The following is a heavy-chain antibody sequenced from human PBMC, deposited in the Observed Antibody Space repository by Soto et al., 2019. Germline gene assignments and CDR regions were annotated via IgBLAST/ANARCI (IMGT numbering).Heavy chain of an antibody. CDR1: GYTFTSYG. Sequence: ASVKVSCKASGYTFTSYGISWVRQAPGQGLEWMGWISAYNGNTNYAQKLQGRVTMTTDTSTSTAYTELRSLRSDDTAVYYCAREGRYFGDYYYYYGMDVWGQGTTVTVS. V-gene: IGHV1-18*01. CDR3: AREGRYFGDYYYYYGMDV. J-gene: IGHJ6*02. CDR2: ISAYNGNT. D-gene: IGHD1-20*01.